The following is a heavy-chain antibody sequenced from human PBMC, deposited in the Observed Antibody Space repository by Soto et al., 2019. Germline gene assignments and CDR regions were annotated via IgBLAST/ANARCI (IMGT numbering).Heavy chain of an antibody. Sequence: QVQLQESGPGLVKPSETLSLTCTVSGGSISSYYWSWIRQPPGKGLEWIGDISYSGSTKYNPYLKSRVTISIDTSKNQFSLNLNSVTAADTAVYYCASVKNWNDFDYWGQGTLVTVSS. CDR1: GGSISSYY. V-gene: IGHV4-59*01. CDR3: ASVKNWNDFDY. CDR2: ISYSGST. J-gene: IGHJ4*02. D-gene: IGHD1-1*01.